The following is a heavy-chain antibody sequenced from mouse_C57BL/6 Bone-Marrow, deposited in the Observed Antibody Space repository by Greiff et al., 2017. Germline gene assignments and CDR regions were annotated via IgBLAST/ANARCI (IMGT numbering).Heavy chain of an antibody. J-gene: IGHJ3*01. CDR2: ISDGGSYT. Sequence: EVMLVESGGGLVKPGGSLKLSCAASGFTFSSYAMSWVRQTPEKRLEWVATISDGGSYTYYPDNVKGRFTISRDNAKNNLYLQMSHLKSEDTAMYYCARDRDYGSSYLFAYWGQGTLVTVSA. CDR1: GFTFSSYA. V-gene: IGHV5-4*01. D-gene: IGHD1-1*01. CDR3: ARDRDYGSSYLFAY.